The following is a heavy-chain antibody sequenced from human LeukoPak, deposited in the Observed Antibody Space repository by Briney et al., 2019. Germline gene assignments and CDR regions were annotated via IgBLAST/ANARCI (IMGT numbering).Heavy chain of an antibody. V-gene: IGHV3-49*04. D-gene: IGHD1-1*01. CDR1: GLTLADYS. CDR2: IRSKAYDGTT. J-gene: IGHJ4*02. Sequence: HTGRSLTPSCTASGLTLADYSTSCVRHAPGNGRDWVGFIRSKAYDGTTEYAASVKGRFTISRDDSETIAYLQMNSLKTEDTAVYYCTRGGLERRTNPIDFDYWGQGTLVTVSS. CDR3: TRGGLERRTNPIDFDY.